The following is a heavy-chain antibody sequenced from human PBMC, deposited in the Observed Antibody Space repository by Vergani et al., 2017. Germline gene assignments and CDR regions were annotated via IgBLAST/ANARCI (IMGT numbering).Heavy chain of an antibody. CDR1: GGTFSSYA. CDR2: IIPIFGTA. V-gene: IGHV1-69*01. D-gene: IGHD2-2*01. Sequence: QVQLVQSGAEVKKPGSSVKVSCKASGGTFSSYAISWVRQAPGQGLEWMGGIIPIFGTANYAQKFQGRVTITADESTSTAYMELSSLRSEDTAVYYCARKLGYCSSTSCLHAFDIWGQGTMVTVSS. J-gene: IGHJ3*02. CDR3: ARKLGYCSSTSCLHAFDI.